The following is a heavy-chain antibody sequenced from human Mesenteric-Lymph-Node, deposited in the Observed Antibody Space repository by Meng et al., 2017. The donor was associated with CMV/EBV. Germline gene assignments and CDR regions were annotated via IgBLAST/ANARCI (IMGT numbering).Heavy chain of an antibody. CDR2: IYYGGST. J-gene: IGHJ6*02. V-gene: IGHV4-39*07. CDR3: ARDLVVVPTSLDYHYGMDV. CDR1: GASISSSSYY. Sequence: SETLSLTCTVSGASISSSSYYWGWIRQSPGKGLEWIGSIYYGGSTYYNPSLKRRVTISVDTSKNQFSLRLDSVTAADTAVYFCARDLVVVPTSLDYHYGMDVWGQGTTVTVSS. D-gene: IGHD2-2*01.